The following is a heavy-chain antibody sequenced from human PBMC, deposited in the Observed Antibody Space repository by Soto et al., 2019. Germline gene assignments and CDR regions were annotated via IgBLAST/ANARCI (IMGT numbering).Heavy chain of an antibody. D-gene: IGHD3-9*01. J-gene: IGHJ6*02. CDR1: GGSFSGYY. CDR2: NNNSGST. Sequence: QVQLQQWGAGLLKPSETLSLTCAVYGGSFSGYYWSWIRQPPGKGRGWIGGNNNSGSTNYNPSLKSRVTISVDTSKNQFSLKLSSVTAADTAVYYCARGPRYYDILTGLYYYYYGMDVWGQGTTVTVSS. V-gene: IGHV4-34*01. CDR3: ARGPRYYDILTGLYYYYYGMDV.